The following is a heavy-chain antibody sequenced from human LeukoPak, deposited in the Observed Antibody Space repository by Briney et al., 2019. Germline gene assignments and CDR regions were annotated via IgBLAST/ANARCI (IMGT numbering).Heavy chain of an antibody. D-gene: IGHD2-2*01. Sequence: PSQTLSLTCTVSGGSISSGDYYWRWIRQPPGKGLEWIAYMYYSGSTYYNSSLKSRATMSADTSKNQFSLKLSSVTAADTAVYYCARWAVVVPAARTKYGMDVWGQGTTVTVSS. CDR2: MYYSGST. CDR3: ARWAVVVPAARTKYGMDV. J-gene: IGHJ6*02. V-gene: IGHV4-30-4*01. CDR1: GGSISSGDYY.